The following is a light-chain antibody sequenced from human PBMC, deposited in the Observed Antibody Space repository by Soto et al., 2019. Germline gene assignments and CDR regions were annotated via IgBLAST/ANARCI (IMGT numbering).Light chain of an antibody. Sequence: DVQMTQSPSSLSAFVGDRVTITCRASQGIAPNLAWFQQKPGKVPKLLIYATSTLQSGAPSRFSGSGSGTDSTLTINSLQPEDVGTYYCQKYNSAPLTFGGGTKVEIK. V-gene: IGKV1-27*01. J-gene: IGKJ4*01. CDR1: QGIAPN. CDR2: ATS. CDR3: QKYNSAPLT.